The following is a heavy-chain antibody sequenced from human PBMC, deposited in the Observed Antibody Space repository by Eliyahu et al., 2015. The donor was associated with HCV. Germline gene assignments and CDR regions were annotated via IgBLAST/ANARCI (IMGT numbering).Heavy chain of an antibody. J-gene: IGHJ4*02. V-gene: IGHV3-74*01. CDR2: IDSDGXTT. D-gene: IGHD7-27*01. Sequence: EVQLVESGGGLVQPGGSLRLSCXASGFTFFSNYWMHWVRQAPGKGLVWVSRIDSDGXTTIYADSVKGRFTFSRDNAKNTLYLQMNSLRPEDTAVYFCASGEFDYWGQGTLVTVSS. CDR1: GFTFFSNYW. CDR3: ASGEFDY.